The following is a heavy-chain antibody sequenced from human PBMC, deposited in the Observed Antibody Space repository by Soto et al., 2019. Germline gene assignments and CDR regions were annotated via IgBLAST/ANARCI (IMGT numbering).Heavy chain of an antibody. CDR2: IYYSGST. J-gene: IGHJ6*02. D-gene: IGHD6-19*01. CDR1: GGSISSGDYY. CDR3: AFRSRRLYYYGMDV. Sequence: SETLSLTSTVSGGSISSGDYYWSWIRQPPGKGLEWIGYIYYSGSTYYNPSLKSRLTISVDTSKNQFALKLSSVTAADTAVYYCAFRSRRLYYYGMDVWGQGTTVPVSS. V-gene: IGHV4-30-4*01.